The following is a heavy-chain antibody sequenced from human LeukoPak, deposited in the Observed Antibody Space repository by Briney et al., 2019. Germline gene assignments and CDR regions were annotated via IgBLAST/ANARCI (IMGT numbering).Heavy chain of an antibody. J-gene: IGHJ6*02. CDR1: GFSFSSYT. D-gene: IGHD3-10*01. CDR3: ARDYRSEWFGEPPRSFYYGMDV. CDR2: IKQDGSEK. V-gene: IGHV3-7*01. Sequence: GGSLRLSCAASGFSFSSYTMNWVRQAPGKGLEWVANIKQDGSEKYYVDSVKGRFTISRDNAKNSLYLQMNSLRAEDTAVYYCARDYRSEWFGEPPRSFYYGMDVWGQGTTVTVSS.